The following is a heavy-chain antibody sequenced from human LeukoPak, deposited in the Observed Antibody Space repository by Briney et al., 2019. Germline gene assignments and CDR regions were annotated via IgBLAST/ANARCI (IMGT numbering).Heavy chain of an antibody. Sequence: RASVKVSCKASGGTFSSYAISWVRQAPGQGLEWMGRIIPILGIANYAQKFQGRVTITADKSTSTAYMELSSLRSEDTAVSYCATTSYPLLNTLFDYYYYGMDVWGQGTTVTVSS. D-gene: IGHD2-2*01. CDR3: ATTSYPLLNTLFDYYYYGMDV. V-gene: IGHV1-69*04. CDR1: GGTFSSYA. CDR2: IIPILGIA. J-gene: IGHJ6*02.